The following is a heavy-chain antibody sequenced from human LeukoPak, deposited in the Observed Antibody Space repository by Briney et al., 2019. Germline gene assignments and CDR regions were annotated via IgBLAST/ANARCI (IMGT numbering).Heavy chain of an antibody. CDR3: ARDSQDSGYNDYFMDV. CDR2: IHHSWGT. J-gene: IGHJ6*03. CDR1: GGAISSYF. D-gene: IGHD3-22*01. Sequence: PSETPSLTCTVSGGAISSYFWGWIRQPPGKGLEWIGYIHHSWGTKSNPSLKSRVTMSVDTSRNQFSLKLSSVTAADTAVYYCARDSQDSGYNDYFMDVWGKGTTVTVSS. V-gene: IGHV4-59*01.